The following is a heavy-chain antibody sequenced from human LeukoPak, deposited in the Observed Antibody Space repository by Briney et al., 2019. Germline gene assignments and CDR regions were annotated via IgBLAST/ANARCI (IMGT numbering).Heavy chain of an antibody. Sequence: GGSLRLSCAASGFTFNNYAMGWVRQAQGKGLEWVSSISGSGGPTYYADSVKGRFTISRDNSKSTLYLQMNSLRVENTAVYYCARDAVAFAIIWYFDLWGRGTPVSVSS. CDR1: GFTFNNYA. CDR3: ARDAVAFAIIWYFDL. D-gene: IGHD2-21*01. V-gene: IGHV3-23*01. J-gene: IGHJ2*01. CDR2: ISGSGGPT.